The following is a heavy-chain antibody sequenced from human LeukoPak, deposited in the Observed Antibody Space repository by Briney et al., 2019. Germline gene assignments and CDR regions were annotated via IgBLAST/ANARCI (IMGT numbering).Heavy chain of an antibody. CDR3: ASAGDSQRDFYYYYGMDV. J-gene: IGHJ6*02. V-gene: IGHV1-69*01. Sequence: SVKVSCKASGGTFSSYAISWVRQAAGQGLEWMGGIIPIFGTANYAQKFQGRVTITADESTSTAYMELSSLRSEDTAVYYCASAGDSQRDFYYYYGMDVWGQGTTVTVSS. CDR1: GGTFSSYA. CDR2: IIPIFGTA. D-gene: IGHD4-17*01.